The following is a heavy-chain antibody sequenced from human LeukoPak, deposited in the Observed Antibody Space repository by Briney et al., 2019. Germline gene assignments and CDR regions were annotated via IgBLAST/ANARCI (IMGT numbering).Heavy chain of an antibody. CDR1: GGTFSSCA. J-gene: IGHJ4*02. Sequence: ASVKVSCKASGGTFSSCAISWVRQAPGQGLEWMGRIIPILGIANYAQKFQGRVTITADKSTSTAYMELSSLRSEDTAVYYCARDDTIFGVVIETRYWGQGTLVTVSS. CDR3: ARDDTIFGVVIETRY. CDR2: IIPILGIA. D-gene: IGHD3-3*01. V-gene: IGHV1-69*04.